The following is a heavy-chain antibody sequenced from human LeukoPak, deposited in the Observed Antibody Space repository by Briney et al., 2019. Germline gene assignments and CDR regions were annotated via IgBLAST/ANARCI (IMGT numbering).Heavy chain of an antibody. CDR1: GFTFSTYW. Sequence: GGSLRLSCVASGFTFSTYWMSWVRRAPGKGLEWVANIKYDGSEKYYVDSVKGRFTISRDNAKNSLYLQMNSLRAEDTAVYYCAREEWWFDSWGQGILVTVSS. D-gene: IGHD2-8*01. V-gene: IGHV3-7*01. CDR2: IKYDGSEK. J-gene: IGHJ5*01. CDR3: AREEWWFDS.